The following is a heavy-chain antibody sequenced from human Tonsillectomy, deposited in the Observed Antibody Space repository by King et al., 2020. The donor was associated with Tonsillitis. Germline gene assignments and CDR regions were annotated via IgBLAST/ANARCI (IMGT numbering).Heavy chain of an antibody. D-gene: IGHD3-22*01. Sequence: VQLVESGGGVVQPGGSLRLSCAAAGFIFSDYSMHCVRQAPGKGLEWVAFIRFDGSKQMYADSVKGRFTISRDNSKNTLYVQMSSLSADDTAIYYCAKALRDYHDSSGYYYAFDIWGQGTAVIVSS. CDR2: IRFDGSKQ. CDR1: GFIFSDYS. CDR3: AKALRDYHDSSGYYYAFDI. J-gene: IGHJ3*02. V-gene: IGHV3-30*02.